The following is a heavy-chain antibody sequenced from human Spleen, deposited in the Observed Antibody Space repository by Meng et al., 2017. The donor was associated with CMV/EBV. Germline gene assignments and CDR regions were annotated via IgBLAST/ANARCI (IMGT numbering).Heavy chain of an antibody. CDR3: AKDREWELLGGFDY. V-gene: IGHV3-23*01. Sequence: SGVTFSSYAMSWVRQAPGKVLEWVSAISGSGGSTYYADPVKGRFTISRDNSKNTLYLQMNSLRAEDTAVYYCAKDREWELLGGFDYWGQGTLVTVSS. CDR2: ISGSGGST. CDR1: GVTFSSYA. D-gene: IGHD1-26*01. J-gene: IGHJ4*02.